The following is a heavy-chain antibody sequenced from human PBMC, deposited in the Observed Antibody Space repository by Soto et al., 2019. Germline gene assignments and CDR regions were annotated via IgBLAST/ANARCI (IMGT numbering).Heavy chain of an antibody. D-gene: IGHD3-3*01. J-gene: IGHJ5*02. CDR3: AKNPHYDFCSDSANWFDP. CDR2: ISGDRDNT. CDR1: GFTFSSYA. Sequence: EVQLLDSGGGLVQPGGSLRLSCAASGFTFSSYALSWVRQSPGKGLEWVSSISGDRDNTYYADSVKGRFTISRDTAKKTLYLQMYRLTGEDSAIYYCAKNPHYDFCSDSANWFDPWGQGTLFTVSS. V-gene: IGHV3-23*01.